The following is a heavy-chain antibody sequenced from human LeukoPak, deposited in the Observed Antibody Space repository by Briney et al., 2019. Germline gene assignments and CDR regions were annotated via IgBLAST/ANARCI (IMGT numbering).Heavy chain of an antibody. CDR3: TRAPYGYKFEY. Sequence: SETLSLTCTVSGGSISDYYWTRIPRPPGKGLEWIGYVYHDGTTYYNPSLRSRVTISVDRSKNQFSLKLSAVTAADTAVYYCTRAPYGYKFEYWGQGSLVTVSS. CDR2: VYHDGTT. D-gene: IGHD5-24*01. J-gene: IGHJ4*02. CDR1: GGSISDYY. V-gene: IGHV4-59*01.